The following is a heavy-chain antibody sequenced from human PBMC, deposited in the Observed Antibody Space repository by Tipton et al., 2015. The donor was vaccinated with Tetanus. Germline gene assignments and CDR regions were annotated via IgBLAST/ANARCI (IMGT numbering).Heavy chain of an antibody. J-gene: IGHJ1*01. Sequence: SLRLSCAASGFTFSSYWMSWVRQAPGKGQEWVANIKEDGSVKYYVDSVKGRFTISRDNAKNSLYLQMNSLRAEDTAMYYCASWEYFQDWGQGTLVTVSS. V-gene: IGHV3-7*01. CDR1: GFTFSSYW. CDR3: ASWEYFQD. CDR2: IKEDGSVK.